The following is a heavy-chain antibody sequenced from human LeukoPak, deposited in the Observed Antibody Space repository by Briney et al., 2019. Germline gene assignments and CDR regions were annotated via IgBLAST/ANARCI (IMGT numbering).Heavy chain of an antibody. CDR3: ARETKYCSSTSCSNDAFDI. Sequence: SETLSLTCTVSGGSISSGGYCWSWIRQHPGKGLEWIGYIYYSGSTYYNPSLKSRVTISVDTSKNQFSLKLSSVTAADTAVYYCARETKYCSSTSCSNDAFDIWGQGTMVTVSS. V-gene: IGHV4-31*03. CDR2: IYYSGST. J-gene: IGHJ3*02. CDR1: GGSISSGGYC. D-gene: IGHD2-2*01.